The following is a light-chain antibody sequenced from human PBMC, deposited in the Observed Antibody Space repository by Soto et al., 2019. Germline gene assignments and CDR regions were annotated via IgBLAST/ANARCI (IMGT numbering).Light chain of an antibody. V-gene: IGKV1-5*03. Sequence: DIQMTQSPSTLSASVGDRVTITCRASQSISNWLAWYQQKPGKAPKLLIYKAINLQSGVPSRFSGSGSGTEFSLTIRGLQPDDFATYYCQRYNDFQYVFGQGTKL. CDR2: KAI. CDR3: QRYNDFQYV. CDR1: QSISNW. J-gene: IGKJ2*01.